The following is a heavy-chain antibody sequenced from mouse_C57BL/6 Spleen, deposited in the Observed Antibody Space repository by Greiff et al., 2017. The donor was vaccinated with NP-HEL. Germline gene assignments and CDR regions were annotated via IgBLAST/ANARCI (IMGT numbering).Heavy chain of an antibody. V-gene: IGHV1-55*01. CDR1: GYTFTSYW. CDR2: IYPGSGST. D-gene: IGHD2-4*01. Sequence: QVHVKQPGAELVKPGASVKMSCKASGYTFTSYWITWVKQRPGQGLEWIGDIYPGSGSTNYNEKFKSKATLAVDTSSSTAYMQLSSLTSEDSAVYYCATIYYDYDDGLGVWGTGTTVTVSS. CDR3: ATIYYDYDDGLGV. J-gene: IGHJ1*03.